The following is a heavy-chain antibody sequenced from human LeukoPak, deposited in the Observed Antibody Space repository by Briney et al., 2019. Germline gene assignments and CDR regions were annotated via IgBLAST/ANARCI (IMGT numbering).Heavy chain of an antibody. J-gene: IGHJ3*02. CDR1: GFTFSSYG. Sequence: PGGSLRLSCAASGFTFSSYGMHWVRQAPGKGLEWVAVISYDGSNKYYVDSVKGRFTISRDNSKNTLYLQMNSLRAEDTAVYYCDTYYYDSPRAFDIWGQGTMVTVSS. V-gene: IGHV3-30*03. CDR2: ISYDGSNK. D-gene: IGHD3-22*01. CDR3: DTYYYDSPRAFDI.